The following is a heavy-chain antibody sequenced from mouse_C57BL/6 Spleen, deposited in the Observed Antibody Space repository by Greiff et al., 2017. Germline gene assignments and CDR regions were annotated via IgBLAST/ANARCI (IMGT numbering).Heavy chain of an antibody. V-gene: IGHV1-15*01. Sequence: QVQLKESGAELVRPGASVTLSCKASGYTFTDYEMHWVKQTPVHGLEWIGAIDPETGGTAYNQKFKGKAILTADKSSSTAYMELRSLTSEDSAVYYWTRGGPYAMDYWGQGTSVTVSS. CDR3: TRGGPYAMDY. CDR2: IDPETGGT. J-gene: IGHJ4*01. CDR1: GYTFTDYE.